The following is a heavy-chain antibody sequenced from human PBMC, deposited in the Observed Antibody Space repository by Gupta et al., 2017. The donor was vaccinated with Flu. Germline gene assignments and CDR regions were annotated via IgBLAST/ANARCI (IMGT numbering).Heavy chain of an antibody. Sequence: EVQLVESGGGLVQPVGSLKLSCAASGFTFSGSAIHWVRQASGKGLEWVGRIRSKANSYATAYAASVKGRFTISRDDSKNTAYLQMNSLKTEDTAVYYCTRVATYTQGGLDYWGQGTLVTVSS. J-gene: IGHJ4*02. D-gene: IGHD5-12*01. V-gene: IGHV3-73*01. CDR2: IRSKANSYAT. CDR1: GFTFSGSA. CDR3: TRVATYTQGGLDY.